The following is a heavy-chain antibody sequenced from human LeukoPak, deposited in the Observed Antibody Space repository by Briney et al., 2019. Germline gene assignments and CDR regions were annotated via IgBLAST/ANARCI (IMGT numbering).Heavy chain of an antibody. V-gene: IGHV3-23*01. CDR1: GFIFSTYA. CDR2: ISGSGGST. Sequence: PGGSLRLSCAASGFIFSTYAMTWVRQAPGKGLEWVSAISGSGGSTYYADSVKGRFTISRDNSKNTLYLQMNSLRAEDTAVYYCAKWTVVPAASVGYWGQGTLVTVSS. J-gene: IGHJ4*02. D-gene: IGHD2-2*01. CDR3: AKWTVVPAASVGY.